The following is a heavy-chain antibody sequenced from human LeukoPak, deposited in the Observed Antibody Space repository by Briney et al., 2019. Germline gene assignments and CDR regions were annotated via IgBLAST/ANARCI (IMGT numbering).Heavy chain of an antibody. CDR3: ARAAAETGSFRDNWFDP. J-gene: IGHJ5*02. D-gene: IGHD3-9*01. CDR2: ITSTGIYI. CDR1: GFSFSTYT. Sequence: GGSLRLSCAASGFSFSTYTMNWVRQAPGKGLEWVSSITSTGIYIYYADSVKGRFTISRDNAKNSLYLQMNSLRAEDTAVYYCARAAAETGSFRDNWFDPWGQGTLVTVSS. V-gene: IGHV3-21*01.